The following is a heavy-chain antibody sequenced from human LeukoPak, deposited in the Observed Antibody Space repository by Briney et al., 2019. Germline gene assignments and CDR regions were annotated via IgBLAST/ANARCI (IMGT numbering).Heavy chain of an antibody. Sequence: GGSLRLSCAASGFTFSNYGMSWVRQAPGKGLEWVSGMSGSGGSTYYADSVKGRFTISRDNSKNTLYLQMNSLRAEDTAVYYCAKDSYYDYVWGSYRYTNQSDYWGQGTLVTVSS. CDR1: GFTFSNYG. J-gene: IGHJ4*02. CDR3: AKDSYYDYVWGSYRYTNQSDY. CDR2: MSGSGGST. D-gene: IGHD3-16*02. V-gene: IGHV3-23*01.